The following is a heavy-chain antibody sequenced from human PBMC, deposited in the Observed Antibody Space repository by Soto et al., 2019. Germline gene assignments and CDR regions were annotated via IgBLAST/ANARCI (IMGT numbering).Heavy chain of an antibody. V-gene: IGHV1-69*13. CDR1: GGTFSSYA. D-gene: IGHD3-3*01. Sequence: SVKVSCKASGGTFSSYAISWVRQAPGQGLEWMGGIIPIFGTANYAQKFQGRVTITADESTSTAYMELSSLRSEDTAVYYCARDSRNREWLGGMDVWGQGTTVTVSS. J-gene: IGHJ6*02. CDR2: IIPIFGTA. CDR3: ARDSRNREWLGGMDV.